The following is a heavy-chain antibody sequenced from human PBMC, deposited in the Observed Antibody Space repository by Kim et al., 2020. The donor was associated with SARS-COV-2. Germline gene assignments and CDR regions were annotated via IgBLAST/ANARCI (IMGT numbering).Heavy chain of an antibody. CDR1: GFTFSTYG. V-gene: IGHV3-30*18. Sequence: GGSLRLSWAASGFTFSTYGMHWVRQAPGKGLEWVAVISYDGSNKYYADSMKGRFTISRDNSKNTLYLQMNSQRAEDTAVYYCAKALLRGVNFYYYGMDVWGQGTTVTVSS. CDR3: AKALLRGVNFYYYGMDV. J-gene: IGHJ6*02. D-gene: IGHD3-10*01. CDR2: ISYDGSNK.